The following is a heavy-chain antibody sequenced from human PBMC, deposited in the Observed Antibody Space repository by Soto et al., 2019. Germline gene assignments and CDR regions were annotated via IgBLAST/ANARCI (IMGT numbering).Heavy chain of an antibody. V-gene: IGHV4-31*03. Sequence: QVQLQESGPGLVKPSQTLSLICTVSGGSISSGGYYWSWIRQHPGKGLEWIGYIYYSGSTYYNPSLKSRVTIAVDTSKTQFSLKLSSVTAADTAVYYCARGGIAAAAPPDYWGQGTLVTVSS. CDR1: GGSISSGGYY. CDR2: IYYSGST. J-gene: IGHJ4*02. CDR3: ARGGIAAAAPPDY. D-gene: IGHD6-13*01.